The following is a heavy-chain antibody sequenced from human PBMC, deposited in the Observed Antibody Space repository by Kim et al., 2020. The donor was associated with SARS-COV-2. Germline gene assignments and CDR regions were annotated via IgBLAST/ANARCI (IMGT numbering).Heavy chain of an antibody. Sequence: GGSLRLSCTGSGFTFSNFSMNWVRQAPGKGLEWVSSISSRGNYIYYADSLRGRFTISRDNAKKSVHLQMNSLRAEDTAGYYCARDFEFCSRSRCYSYGM. CDR3: ARDFEFCSRSRCYSYGM. V-gene: IGHV3-21*01. CDR2: ISSRGNYI. CDR1: GFTFSNFS. J-gene: IGHJ6*01. D-gene: IGHD2-2*01.